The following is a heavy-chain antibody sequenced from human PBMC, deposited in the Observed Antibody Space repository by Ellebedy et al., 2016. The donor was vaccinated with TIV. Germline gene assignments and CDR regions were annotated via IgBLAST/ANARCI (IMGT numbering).Heavy chain of an antibody. Sequence: PGGSLRLSCVASGFTFSSHTMNWVRQAPGKGLEWVSLISDSSSSIYYADSVKGRFTISRDNAKNSLYLEMNSLTAEDTAVYYCAREGDQWLLTDYWGQGTLVTVSS. CDR3: AREGDQWLLTDY. J-gene: IGHJ4*02. CDR1: GFTFSSHT. CDR2: ISDSSSSI. D-gene: IGHD5-12*01. V-gene: IGHV3-21*01.